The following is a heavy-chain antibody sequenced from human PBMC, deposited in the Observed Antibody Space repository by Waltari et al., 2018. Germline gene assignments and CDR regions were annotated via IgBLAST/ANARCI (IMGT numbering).Heavy chain of an antibody. CDR1: GFTFNNYH. V-gene: IGHV3-48*01. Sequence: EVQLVESGGGLVQPGGSLRLSCAASGFTFNNYHMSWVRQAPGKGLEWVAYISIRRSTIYYADSVKGRFTISGDSAKNSVFLQMNSLRAEDTAVYFCGRDSGVGGTFDSWGQGRWSLSPQ. D-gene: IGHD3-3*01. CDR2: ISIRRSTI. CDR3: GRDSGVGGTFDS. J-gene: IGHJ4*02.